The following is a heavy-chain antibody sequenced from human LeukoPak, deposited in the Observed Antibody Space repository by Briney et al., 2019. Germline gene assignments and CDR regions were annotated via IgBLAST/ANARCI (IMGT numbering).Heavy chain of an antibody. CDR3: ARGRRWFGELNYYYYYMDV. D-gene: IGHD3-10*01. CDR2: IYASGST. Sequence: PSETLSLTCTVSGASISSDIYYWSWIRQPAGKGLEWIGRIYASGSTNYNPSLKSRVTISVGTSKNQFSLKLSSVTAADTAVYYCARGRRWFGELNYYYYYMDVWGKGTTVTVS. CDR1: GASISSDIYY. J-gene: IGHJ6*03. V-gene: IGHV4-61*02.